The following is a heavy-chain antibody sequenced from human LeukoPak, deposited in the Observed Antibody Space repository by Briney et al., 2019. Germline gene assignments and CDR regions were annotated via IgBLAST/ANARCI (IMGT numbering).Heavy chain of an antibody. CDR2: IYYSGST. J-gene: IGHJ4*02. CDR1: GGSMSSYY. V-gene: IGHV4-39*01. D-gene: IGHD3-16*02. Sequence: SETLSLTCTVSGGSMSSYYWSWIRQPPGKGLEWIGSIYYSGSTYYNPSLKSRVTISVDTSKNQFSLKLSSVTAADTAVYYCARRGYDYVWGSYRPSGVIDYWGQGTLVTVSS. CDR3: ARRGYDYVWGSYRPSGVIDY.